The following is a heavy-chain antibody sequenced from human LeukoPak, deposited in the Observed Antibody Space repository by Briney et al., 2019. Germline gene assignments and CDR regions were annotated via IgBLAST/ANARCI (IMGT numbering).Heavy chain of an antibody. V-gene: IGHV3-7*01. Sequence: PGGSLRLSCAASGFTFSSYWMSWVRQAPGKGLEWVANIKQDGSEKYYVDSVKGRFTISRDNAKNSLYLQMNSLRAEDTAVYYCARTPPFQQQLLGGFYMDVWGKGTTVTISS. CDR3: ARTPPFQQQLLGGFYMDV. D-gene: IGHD6-13*01. J-gene: IGHJ6*03. CDR2: IKQDGSEK. CDR1: GFTFSSYW.